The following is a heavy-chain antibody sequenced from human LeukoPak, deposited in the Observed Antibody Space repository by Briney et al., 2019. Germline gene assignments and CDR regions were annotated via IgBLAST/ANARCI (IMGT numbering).Heavy chain of an antibody. D-gene: IGHD3-10*01. CDR2: ISYDGSNK. V-gene: IGHV3-33*08. J-gene: IGHJ3*02. CDR3: ARNYYGSGSYYRKDDAFDI. CDR1: GFTFSSYG. Sequence: PGGSLRLSCAASGFTFSSYGMHWVRQAPGKGLEWVAVISYDGSNKYYADSVKGRFTISRDNSKNTLYLQMNSLRAEDTAVYYCARNYYGSGSYYRKDDAFDIWGQGTMVTVSS.